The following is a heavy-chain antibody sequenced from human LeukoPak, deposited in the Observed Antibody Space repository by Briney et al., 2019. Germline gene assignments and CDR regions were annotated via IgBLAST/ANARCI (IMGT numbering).Heavy chain of an antibody. D-gene: IGHD5-18*01. V-gene: IGHV4-61*02. Sequence: SETLSLTCTVSGGSISSGSYYWGWVRQPAGKGREWVGRIYTRGSTNYNPSLKSRVTISVDTPKNQFSLKLSSVTAADTAVYYCARDRDTAMVTGRVVHAFDIWGQGTMVTVSS. CDR3: ARDRDTAMVTGRVVHAFDI. CDR1: GGSISSGSYY. J-gene: IGHJ3*02. CDR2: IYTRGST.